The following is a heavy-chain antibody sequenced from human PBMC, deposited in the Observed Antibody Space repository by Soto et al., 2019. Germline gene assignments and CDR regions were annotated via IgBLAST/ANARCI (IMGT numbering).Heavy chain of an antibody. D-gene: IGHD3-10*01. CDR1: GGSISSGGNY. V-gene: IGHV4-31*11. Sequence: QVQLQESGPGLVKSSQTLSLTCAVSGGSISSGGNYCSWIRQHPGKGLEWIGYIYYSGSTYYNPSLKSRVTISVDTSKNQFSLKLNSVTAADTAGYYCARARMVRGVIYYYGMDVWGQGTTVTVSS. J-gene: IGHJ6*02. CDR3: ARARMVRGVIYYYGMDV. CDR2: IYYSGST.